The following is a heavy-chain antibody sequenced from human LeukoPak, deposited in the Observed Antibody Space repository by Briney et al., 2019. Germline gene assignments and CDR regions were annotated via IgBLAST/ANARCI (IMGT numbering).Heavy chain of an antibody. D-gene: IGHD2-2*01. J-gene: IGHJ6*04. CDR1: GFTFSNAW. Sequence: PGGSLRLSCAASGFTFSNAWMSWDRQAPGKGREWVGRIKSKTDGGTTDYAAPVKGRFTISRDDSKNTLYLQMNSLKTEDTAVYYCTTEDGYCSSTSCLDVWGKGTTVTVSS. CDR2: IKSKTDGGTT. CDR3: TTEDGYCSSTSCLDV. V-gene: IGHV3-15*01.